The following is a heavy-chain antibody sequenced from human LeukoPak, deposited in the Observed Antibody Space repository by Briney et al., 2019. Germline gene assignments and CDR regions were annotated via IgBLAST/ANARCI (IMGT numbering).Heavy chain of an antibody. Sequence: GGSLRLSCAASGFTFSSYEMNWVRQAPGKGLEWVSYISSSGSTIYYADSVKGRFTISRDNAKNTLYLQMNSLRAEDTAVYYCARGLYGSPGDNWGQGTLVSVSS. CDR3: ARGLYGSPGDN. D-gene: IGHD1-26*01. J-gene: IGHJ4*02. V-gene: IGHV3-48*03. CDR1: GFTFSSYE. CDR2: ISSSGSTI.